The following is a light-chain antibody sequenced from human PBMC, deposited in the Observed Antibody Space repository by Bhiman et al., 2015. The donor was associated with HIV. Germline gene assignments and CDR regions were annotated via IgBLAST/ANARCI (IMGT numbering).Light chain of an antibody. Sequence: QSALTQPASVSGSPGQSITISCTGTSSDVGAYDLVSWYQHHPGKAPKLMIYEVTIRPLGVSNRFSGSKSGNTASLTISGLQGEDEADYYCSSLTSSLTYVFGTGTNVTVL. CDR1: SSDVGAYDL. V-gene: IGLV2-14*02. CDR3: SSLTSSLTYV. J-gene: IGLJ1*01. CDR2: EVT.